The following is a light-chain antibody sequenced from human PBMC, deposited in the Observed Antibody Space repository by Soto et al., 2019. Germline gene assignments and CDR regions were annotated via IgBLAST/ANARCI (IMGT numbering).Light chain of an antibody. Sequence: EIVMTQSPVTLSVSPGERATLSCRASQSISSNLAWHQQKPGQAPRLLIYSASTRATGVPARFSGSGSGTEFTLTISSLQSEDFAVYYCQQYNTWPPYTFGQGTRLEIK. CDR1: QSISSN. CDR2: SAS. J-gene: IGKJ5*01. CDR3: QQYNTWPPYT. V-gene: IGKV3-15*01.